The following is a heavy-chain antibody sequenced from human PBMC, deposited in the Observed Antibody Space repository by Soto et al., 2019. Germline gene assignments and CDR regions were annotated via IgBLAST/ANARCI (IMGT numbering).Heavy chain of an antibody. Sequence: ASVKVSCKASGYTFIGYYMHWVRQAPGQGPEWMGWINPNSGGTNYAQKFQGWVTMTRDTSISTAYMELSRLRSDDTAVYYCAREESYDFWSGYYSYYGMDVWGQGTTVTVSS. J-gene: IGHJ6*02. V-gene: IGHV1-2*04. CDR1: GYTFIGYY. D-gene: IGHD3-3*01. CDR2: INPNSGGT. CDR3: AREESYDFWSGYYSYYGMDV.